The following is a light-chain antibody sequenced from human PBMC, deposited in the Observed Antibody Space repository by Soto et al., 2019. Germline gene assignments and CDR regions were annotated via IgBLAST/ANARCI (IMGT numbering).Light chain of an antibody. CDR3: TSYTISSPYWV. CDR1: SSDVGGYNY. Sequence: QSALTQPASVSGSPGQSITISCTGTSSDVGGYNYVSWYQHHPGKAPKLMIYDVTNRPSGVSNRFSGSKSGNTASLTISGLQAEDEADYYCTSYTISSPYWVFGRGTKLT. V-gene: IGLV2-14*03. CDR2: DVT. J-gene: IGLJ3*02.